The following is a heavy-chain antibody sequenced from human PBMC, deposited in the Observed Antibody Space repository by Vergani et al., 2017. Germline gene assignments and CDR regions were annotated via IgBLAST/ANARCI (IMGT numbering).Heavy chain of an antibody. CDR2: INPSGGHT. CDR3: ARGDYGIVTGYRY. CDR1: GYSFINYG. V-gene: IGHV1-46*03. J-gene: IGHJ4*02. Sequence: VQSGDEVKKPGASVKVSCKTSGYSFINYGISWVRQAPGQGLEWMGIINPSGGHTNYAQKFQGRVTMTRDTSTSTVYMELSSLRSEDTAIYYCARGDYGIVTGYRYWGQGTLVTVSA. D-gene: IGHD3-9*01.